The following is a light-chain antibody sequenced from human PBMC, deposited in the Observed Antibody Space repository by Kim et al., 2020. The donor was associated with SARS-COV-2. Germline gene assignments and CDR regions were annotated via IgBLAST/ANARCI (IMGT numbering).Light chain of an antibody. V-gene: IGKV2-30*01. CDR2: KVS. CDR1: QNRLYSDGNIY. Sequence: PAPISCRSRQNRLYSDGNIYLNWFHPRPGQPPRRLIYKVSNRDSGVPDRFSGSGSGTYFTLQSSRVEAEDVGVYYCMQGTHWPFTFGPGTKVDIK. CDR3: MQGTHWPFT. J-gene: IGKJ3*01.